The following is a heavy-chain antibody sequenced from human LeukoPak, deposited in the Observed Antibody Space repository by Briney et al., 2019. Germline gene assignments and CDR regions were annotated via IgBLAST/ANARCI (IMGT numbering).Heavy chain of an antibody. D-gene: IGHD6-19*01. Sequence: GGSLRLSCAASGFTFSGTWMHWVRQAPGKGLVWVSRIRSDGSDTRYAESVKGRFTISRDNAKNTLYLQMNSLRAEDTAVYYCARQQWLDGAYYFDYWGQGTLVTVSS. CDR1: GFTFSGTW. J-gene: IGHJ4*02. CDR3: ARQQWLDGAYYFDY. V-gene: IGHV3-74*01. CDR2: IRSDGSDT.